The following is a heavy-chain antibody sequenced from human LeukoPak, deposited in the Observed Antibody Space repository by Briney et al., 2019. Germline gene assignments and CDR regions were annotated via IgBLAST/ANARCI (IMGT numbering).Heavy chain of an antibody. CDR1: GYTFTDYY. CDR3: TRGGGRGSDS. Sequence: GASVKVSCKASGYTFTDYYLHWVRQAPGQGPEWMGWINPKSGGTKYVTKFQGRVSMTRDTSISAAYMELARLTSDDTGVYYCTRGGGRGSDSWGQGTPVIVSS. J-gene: IGHJ4*02. D-gene: IGHD2-15*01. CDR2: INPKSGGT. V-gene: IGHV1-2*02.